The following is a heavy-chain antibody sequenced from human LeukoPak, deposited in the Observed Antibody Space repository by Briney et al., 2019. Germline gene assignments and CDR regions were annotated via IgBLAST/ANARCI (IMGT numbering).Heavy chain of an antibody. CDR3: AREDSYYDFWSGYYYYYMDV. V-gene: IGHV3-7*01. J-gene: IGHJ6*03. CDR2: IKQDGSEK. CDR1: EFSFNSYW. Sequence: PGGSLRLSCVASEFSFNSYWMSWVRQAPGKGLEWVANIKQDGSEKYYVDSVKGRFTISRDNAKNSLYLQMNSLRAEDTAVYYCAREDSYYDFWSGYYYYYMDVWGKGTTVTVSS. D-gene: IGHD3-3*01.